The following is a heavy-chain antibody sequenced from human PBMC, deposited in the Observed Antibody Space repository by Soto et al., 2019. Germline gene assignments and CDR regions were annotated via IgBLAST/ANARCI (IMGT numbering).Heavy chain of an antibody. J-gene: IGHJ4*02. CDR2: VRTYAYGETT. Sequence: GGFLRLSCTTSGFTFGDYAMSWFRQTPGKGLEWVGFVRTYAYGETTEYAASVKGRFTVGRDNSRSTAYLHMSSLKTEDTGVYFCSRDCPCGLGYCTNGACFPNDFWGQGTLVTVSS. D-gene: IGHD2-8*01. CDR3: SRDCPCGLGYCTNGACFPNDF. CDR1: GFTFGDYA. V-gene: IGHV3-49*03.